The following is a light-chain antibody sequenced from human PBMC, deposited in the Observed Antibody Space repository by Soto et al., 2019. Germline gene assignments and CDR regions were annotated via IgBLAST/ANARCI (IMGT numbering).Light chain of an antibody. CDR3: QQYDDWPWT. CDR2: GAS. J-gene: IGKJ1*01. Sequence: EIVLTQSPATLSLSPGERATLSCRASQNVANYLDWYQQKPGQAPRLLIYGASSRATGIPARFSGSGSGTEFILTISSLQSEDFAFYYCQQYDDWPWTFGQGTKVDIK. V-gene: IGKV3D-15*01. CDR1: QNVANY.